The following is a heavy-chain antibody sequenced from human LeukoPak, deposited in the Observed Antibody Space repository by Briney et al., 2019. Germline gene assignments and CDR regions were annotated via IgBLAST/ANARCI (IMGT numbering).Heavy chain of an antibody. CDR3: ARVDDSSGWSRIDY. J-gene: IGHJ4*02. D-gene: IGHD6-19*01. Sequence: PSETLSLTCTVSGGSISSGDYYWSWIRQPPGKGLEWIGYIYYSGSTYYNPSLKSRVTISVDTSKNQFSLKLSSVTAADTAVYYCARVDDSSGWSRIDYWGQGTLVTVSS. CDR1: GGSISSGDYY. V-gene: IGHV4-30-4*01. CDR2: IYYSGST.